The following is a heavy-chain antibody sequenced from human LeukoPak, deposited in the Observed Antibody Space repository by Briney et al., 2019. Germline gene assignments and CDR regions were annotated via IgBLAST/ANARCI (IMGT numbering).Heavy chain of an antibody. J-gene: IGHJ3*02. V-gene: IGHV5-51*01. D-gene: IGHD4/OR15-4a*01. CDR2: IYPGDSDT. Sequence: GESLKISCKGSGDTFNSDWIAWVRQMPEKGLECMGVIYPGDSDTTYSPSFQGQVTISADKSINTAYLQWTSLKASDTAMYYCARRGLGYDDYDAWKDAFDIWGQGTMVIVSS. CDR1: GDTFNSDW. CDR3: ARRGLGYDDYDAWKDAFDI.